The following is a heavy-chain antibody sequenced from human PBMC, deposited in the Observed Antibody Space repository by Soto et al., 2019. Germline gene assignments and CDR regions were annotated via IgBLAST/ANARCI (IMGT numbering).Heavy chain of an antibody. CDR1: GFTFSSYA. Sequence: EVQLLESGGGLVQPGGSLRLSCAASGFTFSSYAMRWVRQAPVKGLEWVSAISGSGGSTYYADSVKGRFTISRDNSKKXXXLXXNSLXXXXXXXXXXARRGSGSYYDYWGQGTLVTVSS. CDR2: ISGSGGST. CDR3: ARRGSGSYYDY. D-gene: IGHD1-26*01. V-gene: IGHV3-23*01. J-gene: IGHJ4*02.